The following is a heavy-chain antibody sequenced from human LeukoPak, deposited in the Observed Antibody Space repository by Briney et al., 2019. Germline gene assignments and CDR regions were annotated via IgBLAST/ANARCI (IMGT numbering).Heavy chain of an antibody. CDR3: ARDLGSGWPGDWFDP. CDR1: GFTFSSYA. CDR2: ISYDGCNK. J-gene: IGHJ5*02. Sequence: GGSLRLSCAASGFTFSSYAMHWVRQAPGKGLEWVAVISYDGCNKYYADSVKGRFTISRDNSKNTLYLQMNSLRAEDTAVYYCARDLGSGWPGDWFDPWGQGTLVTVPP. V-gene: IGHV3-30-3*01. D-gene: IGHD6-19*01.